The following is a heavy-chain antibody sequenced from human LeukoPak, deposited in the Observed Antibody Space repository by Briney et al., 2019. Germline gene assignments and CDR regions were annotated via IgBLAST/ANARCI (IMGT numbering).Heavy chain of an antibody. J-gene: IGHJ4*02. CDR2: IYTTGRT. CDR1: GGSISSYW. Sequence: SETLSLNWSVSGGSISSYWWSWIRQPAGNGLEFIGRIYTTGRTNYNPSLKSRVSMSVDTSKNKFSLELRSVTAADTAVYFCARAGYTISSYRFDYWGQGALVTVSS. CDR3: ARAGYTISSYRFDY. D-gene: IGHD3-16*02. V-gene: IGHV4-4*07.